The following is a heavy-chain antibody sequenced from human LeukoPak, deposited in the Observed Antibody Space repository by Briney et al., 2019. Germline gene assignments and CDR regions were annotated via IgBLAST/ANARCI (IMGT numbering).Heavy chain of an antibody. Sequence: GGSLRFSCAASGFTVSSNYMSWVRQSPGKGLEWVSVIYSGGSTYYADSVKGRFTISRDNSKNTLYLQMNSLRAEDTAVYYCARSTRRYFDYWGQGTLVTVSS. CDR3: ARSTRRYFDY. CDR1: GFTVSSNY. D-gene: IGHD2-15*01. V-gene: IGHV3-53*01. J-gene: IGHJ4*02. CDR2: IYSGGST.